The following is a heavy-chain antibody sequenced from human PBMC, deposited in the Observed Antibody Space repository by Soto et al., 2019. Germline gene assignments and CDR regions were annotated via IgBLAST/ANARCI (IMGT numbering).Heavy chain of an antibody. V-gene: IGHV3-73*01. CDR1: GFTFSGST. CDR3: TYCTTASCMDY. D-gene: IGHD2-2*01. Sequence: EVQLVESGGGLVQPGGSLKLSCAASGFTFSGSTMHWVRQASGKGLEWVGRIRSKANSYATAYAASVKGRFTVSRDDSKNTAFLQMNSLTTEDTAVYYCTYCTTASCMDYWGQGTLVTVSS. CDR2: IRSKANSYAT. J-gene: IGHJ4*02.